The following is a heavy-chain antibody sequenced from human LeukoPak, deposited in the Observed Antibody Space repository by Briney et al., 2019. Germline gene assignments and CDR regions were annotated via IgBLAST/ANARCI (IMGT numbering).Heavy chain of an antibody. CDR2: IYYSGST. J-gene: IGHJ4*02. V-gene: IGHV4-30-4*01. D-gene: IGHD3-9*01. Sequence: PSETLSLTCTVSGGSISSGDYYWSWIRQPPGKGLEWIGYIYYSGSTYYNPSLKSRVTISVDTSKNQFSLKLSSVTAADTAVYYCARVGGDILTGYDYWGQGTLVTVSS. CDR1: GGSISSGDYY. CDR3: ARVGGDILTGYDY.